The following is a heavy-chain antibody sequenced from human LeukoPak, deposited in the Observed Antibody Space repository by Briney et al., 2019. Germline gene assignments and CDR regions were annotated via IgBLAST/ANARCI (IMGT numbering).Heavy chain of an antibody. Sequence: PSETLSLTCTVSGGSISNYYWNWIRQPPGKGLEWIGYIYYSGSTNYNPSLMSRVTISVDTSENQFSLRLSSVTAADTAVYYCARGSPFGSGSHYNWFDPWGQGTLVTVSS. D-gene: IGHD3-10*01. CDR1: GGSISNYY. V-gene: IGHV4-59*01. CDR2: IYYSGST. CDR3: ARGSPFGSGSHYNWFDP. J-gene: IGHJ5*02.